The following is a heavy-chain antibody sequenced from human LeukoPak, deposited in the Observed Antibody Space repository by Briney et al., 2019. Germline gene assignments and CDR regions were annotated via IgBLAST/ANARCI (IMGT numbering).Heavy chain of an antibody. V-gene: IGHV3-7*01. CDR3: ARGGSRQYNF. Sequence: GGSLRLSCAASGFAFSSYWMSWVRQAPGKGLEWVANIRHDGSEKYYVDSVKGRFTISRDNAKDSLYLQMNSLRVEDTAVYYCARGGSRQYNFWGQGTLVTVSS. D-gene: IGHD5-18*01. CDR2: IRHDGSEK. CDR1: GFAFSSYW. J-gene: IGHJ4*02.